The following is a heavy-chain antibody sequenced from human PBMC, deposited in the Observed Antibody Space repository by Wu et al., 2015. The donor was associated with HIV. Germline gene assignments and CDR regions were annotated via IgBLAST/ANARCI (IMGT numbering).Heavy chain of an antibody. Sequence: QVQLVQSGAEVKKPGSSVKVSCKASGGTFSSYAISWVRQAPGQGLEWMGGIIPIFGTANYAQNFQGRVTMTRDTSISTAYMELSSLRSDDTAVYYCARQXAYTSGWYIYDHWGQGTLVTV. CDR2: IIPIFGTA. D-gene: IGHD6-19*01. J-gene: IGHJ5*02. CDR3: ARQXAYTSGWYIYDH. V-gene: IGHV1-69*05. CDR1: GGTFSSYA.